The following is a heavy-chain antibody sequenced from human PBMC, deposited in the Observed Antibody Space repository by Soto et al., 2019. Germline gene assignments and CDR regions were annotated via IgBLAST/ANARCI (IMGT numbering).Heavy chain of an antibody. CDR3: ARCHKDRGGYYYYYMDV. V-gene: IGHV4-59*08. Sequence: SSETLSLTCTVSGGSISSYYWSWIRQPPGKGLEWIGYIYYSGSTNYNPSLKSRVTISVDTSKNQFSLKLSSVTAADTAVYYCARCHKDRGGYYYYYMDVWGKGTTVTVSS. J-gene: IGHJ6*03. D-gene: IGHD3-16*01. CDR1: GGSISSYY. CDR2: IYYSGST.